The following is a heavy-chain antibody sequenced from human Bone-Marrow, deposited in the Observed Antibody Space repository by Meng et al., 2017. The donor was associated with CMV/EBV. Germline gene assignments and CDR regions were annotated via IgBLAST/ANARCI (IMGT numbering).Heavy chain of an antibody. CDR3: ARARITIFGVVIMYYYGMDV. J-gene: IGHJ6*02. D-gene: IGHD3-3*01. CDR1: GFTFSSYA. CDR2: ISYDGSNK. V-gene: IGHV3-30*04. Sequence: GGSLRLSCAASGFTFSSYAMHWVRQAPGKGLEWVAVISYDGSNKYYADSVKGRFTISRDNSKNTLYLQMNSLRAEDTAVYYCARARITIFGVVIMYYYGMDVWGQGTMVTVSS.